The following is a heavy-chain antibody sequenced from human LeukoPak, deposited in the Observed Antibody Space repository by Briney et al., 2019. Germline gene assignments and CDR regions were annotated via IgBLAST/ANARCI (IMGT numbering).Heavy chain of an antibody. Sequence: SVKVSCKASGGTFSSYAISWVRQAPGQGLEWMGGIIPIFGTANYAQKLQGRGTITTDESTSTAYMELSSLRSEDTAVYYCARGYCSSTSCYFDPWGQGTLVTVSS. V-gene: IGHV1-69*05. J-gene: IGHJ5*02. CDR2: IIPIFGTA. CDR1: GGTFSSYA. CDR3: ARGYCSSTSCYFDP. D-gene: IGHD2-2*01.